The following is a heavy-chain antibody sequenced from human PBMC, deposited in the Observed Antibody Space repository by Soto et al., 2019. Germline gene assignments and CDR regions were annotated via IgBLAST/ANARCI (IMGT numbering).Heavy chain of an antibody. CDR1: GYTFTSYY. V-gene: IGHV1-46*03. Sequence: ASVKVSCKASGYTFTSYYMHWVRQAPGQGLEWMGIINPSGGSTSYAQKFQGRVTMTRDTSTSTVYMELSSLRSEDTAVYYCARAAKPLRFLEWLYSFDPWGQGTLVTVSS. J-gene: IGHJ5*02. D-gene: IGHD3-3*01. CDR2: INPSGGST. CDR3: ARAAKPLRFLEWLYSFDP.